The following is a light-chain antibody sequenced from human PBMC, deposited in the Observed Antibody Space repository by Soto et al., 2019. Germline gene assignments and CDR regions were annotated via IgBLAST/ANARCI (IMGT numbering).Light chain of an antibody. Sequence: QSALTQPASVSGSPGQSITISCTGTSSDVGGYNYVSWYQQHPGKAPKLMIYEVSTRPSGVSNRFSGSKSGNTASLTISGLQAEDEADYYCSSYTSSSTLGYVFGTGTKLTV. J-gene: IGLJ1*01. CDR2: EVS. CDR1: SSDVGGYNY. CDR3: SSYTSSSTLGYV. V-gene: IGLV2-14*01.